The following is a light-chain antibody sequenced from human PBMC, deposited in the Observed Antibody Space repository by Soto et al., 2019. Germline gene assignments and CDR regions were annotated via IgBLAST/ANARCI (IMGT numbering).Light chain of an antibody. CDR3: CSYAGSSIVV. CDR1: SRDVGSYNL. V-gene: IGLV2-23*02. Sequence: QSALTQPASVSGSPGQSITISCTGTSRDVGSYNLVSWYQQHPGKAPKLMIYEVSKRPSGVSNRFSGSKSGNTASLTISGLQAEDEADYYCCSYAGSSIVVFGGGTKVTVL. CDR2: EVS. J-gene: IGLJ2*01.